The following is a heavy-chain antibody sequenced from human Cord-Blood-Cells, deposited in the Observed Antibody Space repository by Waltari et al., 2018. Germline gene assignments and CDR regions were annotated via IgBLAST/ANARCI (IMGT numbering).Heavy chain of an antibody. CDR3: ATVRGYSYGYWYFDL. D-gene: IGHD5-18*01. CDR1: GGSISSSSYY. J-gene: IGHJ2*01. CDR2: IYYSGST. V-gene: IGHV4-39*01. Sequence: QLQLQESGPGLVKPSETLSLTCTVSGGSISSSSYYWGWIRQPPGKGLEWIGSIYYSGSTYYNPSLKSRVTISVDTSKNQFSLKLSSVTAADTAVYYCATVRGYSYGYWYFDLWDRGTLVTVSS.